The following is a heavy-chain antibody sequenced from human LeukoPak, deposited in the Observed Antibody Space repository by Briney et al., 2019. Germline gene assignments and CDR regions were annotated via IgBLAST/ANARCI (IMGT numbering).Heavy chain of an antibody. CDR2: INPSVGRT. CDR3: ARAHYHIGSYSDY. D-gene: IGHD1-26*01. Sequence: ASVNVSCMPSGYTSTSYYMHWVRQAPEQGLEWMGIINPSVGRTSYVQTFQGRVTLTRDTSTRTVYMELSSVRSEETAVYYCARAHYHIGSYSDYWGQRTLVTVSS. CDR1: GYTSTSYY. V-gene: IGHV1-46*01. J-gene: IGHJ4*02.